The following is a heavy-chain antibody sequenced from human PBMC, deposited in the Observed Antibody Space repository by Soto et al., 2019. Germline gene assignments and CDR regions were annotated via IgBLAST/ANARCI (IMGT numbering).Heavy chain of an antibody. D-gene: IGHD4-4*01. V-gene: IGHV3-30*18. CDR3: AKDASDHDYSNYLDY. J-gene: IGHJ4*02. CDR2: ISYDGSNK. CDR1: GFTFSSYG. Sequence: PGGSLRLSCAASGFTFSSYGMHWVRQAPGKGLEWVAVISYDGSNKYYADSVKGRFTISRDNSKNTLYLQMNSLRAEDTAVYYCAKDASDHDYSNYLDYWGQGTLVTVAS.